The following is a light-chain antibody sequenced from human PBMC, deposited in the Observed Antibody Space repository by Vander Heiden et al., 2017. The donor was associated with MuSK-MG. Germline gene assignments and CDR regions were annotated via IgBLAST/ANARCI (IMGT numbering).Light chain of an antibody. V-gene: IGKV3-20*01. J-gene: IGKJ2*01. CDR2: GAS. CDR1: ESVASTS. CDR3: QQHESLFLYT. Sequence: EIVLTQSPGTLSLSPGERATLSCRASESVASTSVAWYQQQPAQAPKLLIYGASSRATGIPDRFSGSGYGTDFTLTISRREPEDFAVYYCQQHESLFLYTFGQGTKMEIK.